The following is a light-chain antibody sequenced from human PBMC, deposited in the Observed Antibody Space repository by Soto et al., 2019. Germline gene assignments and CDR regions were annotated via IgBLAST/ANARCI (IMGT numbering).Light chain of an antibody. CDR2: DVN. CDR1: SSDVGGDNF. V-gene: IGLV2-11*01. CDR3: CSNAGSYTYV. J-gene: IGLJ1*01. Sequence: QSVLTQPRSVSGSPGQRVTISCTGTSSDVGGDNFVSWYQQHPGKAPKLLIYDVNKRPSGVPDRFSGSKSGTTASLTISGLQAEDEADYYCCSNAGSYTYVFGAGTKLTVL.